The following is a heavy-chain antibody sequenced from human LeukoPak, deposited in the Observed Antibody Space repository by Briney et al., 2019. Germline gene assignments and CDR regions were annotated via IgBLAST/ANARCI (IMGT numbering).Heavy chain of an antibody. CDR3: ARDLYSYGYTVQDY. J-gene: IGHJ4*02. CDR1: GGSFSGYY. CDR2: IYTSGST. V-gene: IGHV4-4*07. Sequence: PSETLSLTCAVYGGSFSGYYWSWIRQPAAKGLEWIGRIYTSGSTSYNPSLKSRVTISVDTSKNQFSLKLSSVTAADTAVYNCARDLYSYGYTVQDYWGQGTLVTVSS. D-gene: IGHD5-18*01.